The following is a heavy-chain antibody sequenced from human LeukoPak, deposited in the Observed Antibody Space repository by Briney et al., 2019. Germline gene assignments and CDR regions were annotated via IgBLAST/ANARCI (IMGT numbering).Heavy chain of an antibody. V-gene: IGHV4-39*01. CDR2: SHYSGST. CDR3: ARRDYGGLLDY. Sequence: SETLSLTCTVSGDSIRSSRYHWAWIRRPPGKGLEWIGSSHYSGSTYYNPSLKSRVTISVDTPKNQLSLKLNSPTSSDTAVYFCARRDYGGLLDYWGQGTLVTVSS. D-gene: IGHD4-23*01. CDR1: GDSIRSSRYH. J-gene: IGHJ4*02.